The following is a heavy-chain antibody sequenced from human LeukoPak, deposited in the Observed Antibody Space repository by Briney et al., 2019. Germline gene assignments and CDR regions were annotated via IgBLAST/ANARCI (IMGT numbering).Heavy chain of an antibody. V-gene: IGHV3-23*01. CDR1: GFTFSSYA. Sequence: GGSLRLSCAASGFTFSSYAMSWVRQAPGKGLEWVSAISGSGGSTYYADSVKGRFTISRDNSKNTLYLQMNSLRAEDTAVYYCAKGCRHHDFWSGYYPTDLFYFDYWGQGTLVTVSS. D-gene: IGHD3-3*01. J-gene: IGHJ4*02. CDR3: AKGCRHHDFWSGYYPTDLFYFDY. CDR2: ISGSGGST.